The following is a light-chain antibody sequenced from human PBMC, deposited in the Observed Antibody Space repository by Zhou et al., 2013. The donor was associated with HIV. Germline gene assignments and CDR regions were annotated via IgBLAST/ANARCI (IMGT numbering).Light chain of an antibody. CDR1: QDISNY. Sequence: DIQMTQSPSSLSASVGDRVTITCQASQDISNYLNWYQQKPGKAPKLLIYDASNLETGVPSRFSGSGSGTDFTFTISSLQPEDIATYYCQQYDNLQYTFGPGDRSWRSN. CDR2: DAS. J-gene: IGKJ2*01. CDR3: QQYDNLQYT. V-gene: IGKV1-33*01.